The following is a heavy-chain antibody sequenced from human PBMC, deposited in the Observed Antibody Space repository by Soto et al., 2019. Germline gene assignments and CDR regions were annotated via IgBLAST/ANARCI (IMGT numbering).Heavy chain of an antibody. Sequence: EVQLVQSGAEVKKPGESLKISCKGSGYSFTTYWIGWVRQMPGKGLEWMGIINPYDSDTRYSPSFQGQVTFSADESITTAYLQWTSLKASDTAMYYCARQGSKYGPNFDFWGQGTLVTVSP. CDR2: INPYDSDT. D-gene: IGHD3-10*01. CDR1: GYSFTTYW. J-gene: IGHJ4*02. CDR3: ARQGSKYGPNFDF. V-gene: IGHV5-51*01.